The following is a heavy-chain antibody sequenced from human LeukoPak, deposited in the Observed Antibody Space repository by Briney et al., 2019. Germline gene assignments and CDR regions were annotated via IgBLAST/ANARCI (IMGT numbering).Heavy chain of an antibody. CDR3: ARGGGYNYMDV. Sequence: NPSETLSLTCVVYGVSFSDYDWSWIRQPPGKGLEWVGEINHGGSNNYNPSLKSRVTILVDTNMNQFSLEVSSVTAADTAVYYCARGGGYNYMDVWGKGTTVTVSS. D-gene: IGHD4-23*01. CDR1: GVSFSDYD. V-gene: IGHV4-34*01. CDR2: INHGGSN. J-gene: IGHJ6*03.